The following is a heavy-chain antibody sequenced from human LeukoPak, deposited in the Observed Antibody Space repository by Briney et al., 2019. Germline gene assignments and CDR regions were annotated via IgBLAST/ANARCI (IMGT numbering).Heavy chain of an antibody. V-gene: IGHV1-69*13. CDR3: ARDGPRLRWYPHFDY. CDR1: GGTFSSYA. J-gene: IGHJ4*02. CDR2: IIPIFGTA. D-gene: IGHD4-23*01. Sequence: SVKVSCKASGGTFSSYAISWVRQAPGQGLEWMGGIIPIFGTANYAQKFQGRVTITADESTSTAYMELSSLRSEDTAVYYCARDGPRLRWYPHFDYWGQGTLVTVSS.